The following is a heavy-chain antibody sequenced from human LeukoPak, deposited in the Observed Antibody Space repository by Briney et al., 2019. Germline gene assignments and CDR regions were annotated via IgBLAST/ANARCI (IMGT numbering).Heavy chain of an antibody. CDR2: IYSGGST. J-gene: IGHJ4*02. CDR1: GFTVSSNY. D-gene: IGHD3-10*01. CDR3: AREGRGGSGSYPFDY. Sequence: GGSLRLSCAASGFTVSSNYMSWVRQAPGKGLEWVSVIYSGGSTYYADSVKGRFTISRDNSKDTLYLQMNSLRAEDTAVYYCAREGRGGSGSYPFDYWGQGTLVTVSS. V-gene: IGHV3-66*01.